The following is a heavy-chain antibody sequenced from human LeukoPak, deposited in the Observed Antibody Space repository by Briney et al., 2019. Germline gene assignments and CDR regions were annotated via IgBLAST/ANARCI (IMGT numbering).Heavy chain of an antibody. J-gene: IGHJ3*02. Sequence: GASVKVSCKASGYTFTSYAMHWVRQAPGQRLEWMGRIIPILGIANYAQKFQGRVTITADKSTSTAYMELSSLRSEDTAVYYCARSVVVTAKDAFDIWGQGTMVTVSS. CDR2: IIPILGIA. CDR1: GYTFTSYA. CDR3: ARSVVVTAKDAFDI. D-gene: IGHD2-21*02. V-gene: IGHV1-69*04.